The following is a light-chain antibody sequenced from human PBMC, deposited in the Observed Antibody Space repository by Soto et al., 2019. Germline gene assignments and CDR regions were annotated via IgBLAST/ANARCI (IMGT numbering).Light chain of an antibody. CDR3: QQYINYSYT. V-gene: IGKV1-5*03. CDR1: QNINNW. CDR2: KAS. Sequence: DIQMTQSPSTLSASVGDRVTITCRASQNINNWLAWYQQKPGKAPNLLISKASSLESGVPSRFSGSGSGTEFTLTISSLQPDDFATYYGQQYINYSYTFGQGTKLEIK. J-gene: IGKJ2*01.